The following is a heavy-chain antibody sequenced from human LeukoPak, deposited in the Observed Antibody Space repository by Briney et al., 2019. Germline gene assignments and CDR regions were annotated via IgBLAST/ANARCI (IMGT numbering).Heavy chain of an antibody. CDR1: GGSFSGYY. J-gene: IGHJ4*01. CDR2: INPSEST. CDR3: ARGGPMIVVVITKAYYFDY. V-gene: IGHV4-34*01. Sequence: SESMSLTCAVYGGSFSGYYWRWIRQPPGEGLEWNGVINPSESTNYNPSLKSRVTISVDSSKNQFSLKLSSVTAADTAVYCCARGGPMIVVVITKAYYFDYWGHGTLVTVSS. D-gene: IGHD3-22*01.